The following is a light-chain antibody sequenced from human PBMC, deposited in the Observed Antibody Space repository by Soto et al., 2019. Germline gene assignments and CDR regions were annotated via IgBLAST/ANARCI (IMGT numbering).Light chain of an antibody. J-gene: IGKJ1*01. CDR1: QTFSNSF. CDR2: GAS. Sequence: EIVLTHSPGTLSLSPGERATLSCRASQTFSNSFLSWFQHITVLAPRLLIYGASMRASGIPDRFGGSGSGTDFTLTISRLEAEDFAVYYCQQCGSSSTFGQGTKVDIK. CDR3: QQCGSSST. V-gene: IGKV3-20*01.